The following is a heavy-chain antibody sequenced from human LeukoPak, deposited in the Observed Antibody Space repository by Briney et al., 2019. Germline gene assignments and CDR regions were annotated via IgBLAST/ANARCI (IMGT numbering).Heavy chain of an antibody. J-gene: IGHJ6*02. CDR2: ISYDGTNK. V-gene: IGHV3-30*18. D-gene: IGHD2/OR15-2a*01. Sequence: GGSLRLSCAASGFTFSNYAMHWVRQAPGKGLEWVAVISYDGTNKYYPDSVKGRFTISRDNSYNTLYLQVDSLTAEDTAVYYCAKESTTYYYYGMHVWGQGPTVTVSS. CDR3: AKESTTYYYYGMHV. CDR1: GFTFSNYA.